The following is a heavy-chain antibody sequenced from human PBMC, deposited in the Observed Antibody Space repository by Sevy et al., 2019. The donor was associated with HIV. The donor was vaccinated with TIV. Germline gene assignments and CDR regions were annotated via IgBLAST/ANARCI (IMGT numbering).Heavy chain of an antibody. D-gene: IGHD6-19*01. CDR1: GFTFSSYA. Sequence: GGSLRLSCAASGFTFSSYAMSWVRQAPGKGLEWVSAISGSGGSTYYANSVKGRFTISRANSKNTLYLQMNSLRAEATAVYYCATTLLKLAVAGKEQFDPWGQGTLVTVSS. J-gene: IGHJ5*02. V-gene: IGHV3-23*01. CDR2: ISGSGGST. CDR3: ATTLLKLAVAGKEQFDP.